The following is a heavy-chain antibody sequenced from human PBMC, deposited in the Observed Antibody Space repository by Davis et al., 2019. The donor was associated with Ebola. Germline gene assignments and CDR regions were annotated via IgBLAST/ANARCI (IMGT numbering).Heavy chain of an antibody. V-gene: IGHV4-59*02. Sequence: MPSETLSLTCTVSGGSVNNYYWSWIRQPPGKGLEWIGYIYFTGSTTYNPSLKSRVTISIDTSKNQFSLNLSSVTTADTAVYYCARDDLGFDYWGQGTLVTVSS. CDR2: IYFTGST. J-gene: IGHJ4*02. CDR3: ARDDLGFDY. D-gene: IGHD3-16*01. CDR1: GGSVNNYY.